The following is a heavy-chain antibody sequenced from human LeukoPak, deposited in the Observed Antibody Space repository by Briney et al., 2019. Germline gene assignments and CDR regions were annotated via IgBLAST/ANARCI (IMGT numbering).Heavy chain of an antibody. D-gene: IGHD3-9*01. CDR2: ISGSSGST. J-gene: IGHJ4*02. V-gene: IGHV3-23*01. CDR3: AKSPGGYFDWLLYPYYFDY. Sequence: GGSLRLSCAASGFTFSSYAMSWVRQAPGKGLEWVSAISGSSGSTYYADSVKGRFTISRDNSKNTLYLQMNSLRAEDTAVYYCAKSPGGYFDWLLYPYYFDYWGQGTLVTVSS. CDR1: GFTFSSYA.